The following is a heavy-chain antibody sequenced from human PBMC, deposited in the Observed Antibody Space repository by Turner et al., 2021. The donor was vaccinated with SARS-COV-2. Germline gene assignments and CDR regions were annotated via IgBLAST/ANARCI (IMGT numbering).Heavy chain of an antibody. CDR2: IYYSGST. CDR3: ARSNYDFWSGYYTFYFDY. J-gene: IGHJ4*02. D-gene: IGHD3-3*01. CDR1: GGSIRSSRYY. Sequence: QLQLQESGPGLAKPSETLSLTGTVAGGSIRSSRYYWGWIRQHPGKGLEWIGSIYYSGSTYYNPSLKSRVTISVDTSKNQFSLKLSSVTAADTAVYYCARSNYDFWSGYYTFYFDYWGQGTLVTVSS. V-gene: IGHV4-39*01.